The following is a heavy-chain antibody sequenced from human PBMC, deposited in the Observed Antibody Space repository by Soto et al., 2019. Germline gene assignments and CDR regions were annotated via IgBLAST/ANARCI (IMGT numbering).Heavy chain of an antibody. CDR3: AKDMCGYGDYHCYYYGLDV. CDR1: GFTFRIYG. CDR2: TSYDGSNK. D-gene: IGHD4-17*01. V-gene: IGHV3-30*18. Sequence: QVQLVESGGGVVQPGRSLRLSCAASGFTFRIYGMHWVRQAPGKGLEWVAVTSYDGSNKYYADSVKGRFTISRDNSKNTLYLQMNSLRAEDTAVYYCAKDMCGYGDYHCYYYGLDVWGQGTTVTVSS. J-gene: IGHJ6*02.